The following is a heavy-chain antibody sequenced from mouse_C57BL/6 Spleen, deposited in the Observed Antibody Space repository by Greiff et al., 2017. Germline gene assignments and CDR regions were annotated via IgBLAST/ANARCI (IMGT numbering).Heavy chain of an antibody. Sequence: VQLQQSGPELVKPGASVKISCKASGYAFSSSWMNWVKQRPGKGLEWIGRIYPGDGDTNYNGKFKGKATLTADKSSSTAYMQLSSLTSEDSAVYFCARKGADYSNYVEGNYAMDYWGQGTSVTVSS. J-gene: IGHJ4*01. CDR1: GYAFSSSW. CDR3: ARKGADYSNYVEGNYAMDY. D-gene: IGHD2-5*01. CDR2: IYPGDGDT. V-gene: IGHV1-82*01.